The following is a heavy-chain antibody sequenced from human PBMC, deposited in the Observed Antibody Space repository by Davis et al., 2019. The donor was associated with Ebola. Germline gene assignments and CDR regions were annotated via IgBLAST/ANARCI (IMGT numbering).Heavy chain of an antibody. Sequence: AASVKVSCKTSGYTFSGYAISWVRQAPGQGLEWIGRINVYNGHTNYAQNFQGRVTVSTDTSTSIAYMELRSLRSYDTALYYCARDATTVTTIWFDPWGQGTLVTVSS. V-gene: IGHV1-18*01. CDR2: INVYNGHT. CDR3: ARDATTVTTIWFDP. D-gene: IGHD4-17*01. CDR1: GYTFSGYA. J-gene: IGHJ5*02.